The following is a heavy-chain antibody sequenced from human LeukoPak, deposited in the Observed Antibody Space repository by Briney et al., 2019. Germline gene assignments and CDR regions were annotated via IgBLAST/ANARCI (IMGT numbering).Heavy chain of an antibody. V-gene: IGHV6-1*01. D-gene: IGHD4-11*01. CDR2: TYYRSTCYN. J-gene: IGHJ5*02. CDR1: GDIVSSNSVT. CDR3: ARRLTKNDCFDP. Sequence: SQTLSLTCAISGDIVSSNSVTWNWIRQSPSRGLEWLGRTYYRSTCYNDYAVSVRDPTTVTRDTSKNPSYLHLNSVTPEDTAVYYCARRLTKNDCFDPWRQGILVTVSS.